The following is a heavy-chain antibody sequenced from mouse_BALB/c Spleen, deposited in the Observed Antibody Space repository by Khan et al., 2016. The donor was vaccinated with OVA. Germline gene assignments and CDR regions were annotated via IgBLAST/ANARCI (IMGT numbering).Heavy chain of an antibody. V-gene: IGHV1-4*01. Sequence: VQLQESGAELARPGASVKMSCQASGYTFTTYTIHWVKQRPGQGLEWIGYIIPSNDYTNYNQKFKDRATLTADKSSSTAYMQLSSLTSEDSAVYYCAREGAYYRSDGWFAYWGQGTLVTVSA. D-gene: IGHD2-14*01. CDR3: AREGAYYRSDGWFAY. J-gene: IGHJ3*01. CDR1: GYTFTTYT. CDR2: IIPSNDYT.